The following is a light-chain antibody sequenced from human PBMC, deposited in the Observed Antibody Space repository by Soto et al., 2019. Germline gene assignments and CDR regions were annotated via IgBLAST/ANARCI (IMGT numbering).Light chain of an antibody. V-gene: IGKV3-20*01. CDR3: QQYGNSPIT. CDR1: ERIYSAY. J-gene: IGKJ5*01. Sequence: VLTQSPCTLSLSRGPRATLSCRASERIYSAYLGWYQQKPGQAPRLXIYGTSSRATGIPDRFSGSGSGTDFNLTISRLETEDFAVYYCQQYGNSPITFGQGTRLEIK. CDR2: GTS.